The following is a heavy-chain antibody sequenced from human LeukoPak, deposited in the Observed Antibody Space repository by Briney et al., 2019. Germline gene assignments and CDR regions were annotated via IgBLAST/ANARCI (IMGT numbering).Heavy chain of an antibody. V-gene: IGHV3-7*04. CDR3: ARADSYGSILDY. Sequence: RSGWSLRLSCAASGFTFSNYWMSWVRQSPGRGLEWVANIDQDGSAEYYVDSVGGRFTVSRDNAKNSLYLQIDSLRAEDTAVYYCARADSYGSILDYWGRGTLVTVSS. CDR1: GFTFSNYW. J-gene: IGHJ4*02. CDR2: IDQDGSAE. D-gene: IGHD5-18*01.